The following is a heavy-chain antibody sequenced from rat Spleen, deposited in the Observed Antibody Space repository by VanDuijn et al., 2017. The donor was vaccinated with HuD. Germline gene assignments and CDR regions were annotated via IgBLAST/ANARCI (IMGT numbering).Heavy chain of an antibody. D-gene: IGHD4-3*01. V-gene: IGHV5S23*01. CDR2: INPGGYNT. CDR1: RFTFNNYD. Sequence: EVQLVESGGGLVQPGRSLRLSCAASRFTFNNYDMAWIRQAPTKGLEWVASINPGGYNTYYRDSVKGRFTVSRDNSKSTLYLQVDSLRSEDTATYYCARQDTSGYSNWFAYWGQGTLVTVSS. J-gene: IGHJ3*01. CDR3: ARQDTSGYSNWFAY.